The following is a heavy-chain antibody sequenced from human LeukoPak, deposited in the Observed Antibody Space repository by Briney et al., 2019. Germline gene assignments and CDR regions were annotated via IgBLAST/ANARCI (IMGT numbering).Heavy chain of an antibody. CDR2: VYHSGST. CDR3: ASGVSVAMTNFDY. J-gene: IGHJ4*02. V-gene: IGHV4-38-2*01. CDR1: GYSISSGYY. D-gene: IGHD2-2*01. Sequence: SETLSLTCAVSGYSISSGYYWGWIRQPPGKGLEWIGSVYHSGSTYYNPSLKSRVTISVDTSKNQFSLNLSSVTAADTAVYYCASGVSVAMTNFDYWGQGTLVTVSS.